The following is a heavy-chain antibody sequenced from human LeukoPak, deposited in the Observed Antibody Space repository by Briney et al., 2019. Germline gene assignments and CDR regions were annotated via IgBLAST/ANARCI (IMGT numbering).Heavy chain of an antibody. CDR2: MNPNSGNT. Sequence: ASVKVSCKASGYTFTSYDINWVRQATGQGLEWMGWMNPNSGNTGYAQKFQGRVTMTRNTSISTAYMGLSSLRSEDTAVYYCARGRTVRNWFDPWGQGTLVTVSS. D-gene: IGHD4-11*01. J-gene: IGHJ5*02. V-gene: IGHV1-8*01. CDR1: GYTFTSYD. CDR3: ARGRTVRNWFDP.